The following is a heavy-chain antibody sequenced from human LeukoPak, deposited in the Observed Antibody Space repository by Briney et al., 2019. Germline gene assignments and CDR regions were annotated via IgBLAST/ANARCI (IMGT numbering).Heavy chain of an antibody. CDR3: ARDIGRGYSYGPFDY. V-gene: IGHV3-33*08. Sequence: GGSLRLSCAASGFTFSTYAMSWVRQAPGKGLEWVALIWYDGSKKYDADSVEGRFTISRDNSKNTLYLQMNSLRADDTAVYYCARDIGRGYSYGPFDYWGQGTLVTVSS. J-gene: IGHJ4*02. CDR2: IWYDGSKK. CDR1: GFTFSTYA. D-gene: IGHD5-12*01.